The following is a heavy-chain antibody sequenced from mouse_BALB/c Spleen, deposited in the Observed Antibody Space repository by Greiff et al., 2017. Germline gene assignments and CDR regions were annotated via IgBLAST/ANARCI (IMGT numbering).Heavy chain of an antibody. V-gene: IGHV3-2*02. Sequence: DVQLQESGPGLVKPSQSLSLTCTVTGYSITSDYAWNWIRQFPGNKLEWMGYISYSGSTSYNPSLKSRISITRDTSKNQFFLQLNSVTTEDTATYYCANTYSYAMDYWGQGTSVTVSS. D-gene: IGHD5-1-1*01. J-gene: IGHJ4*01. CDR3: ANTYSYAMDY. CDR2: ISYSGST. CDR1: GYSITSDYA.